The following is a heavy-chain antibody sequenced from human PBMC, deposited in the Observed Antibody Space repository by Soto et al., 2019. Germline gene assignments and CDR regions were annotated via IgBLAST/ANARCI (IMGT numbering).Heavy chain of an antibody. CDR1: GGSLSSGDYY. Sequence: SETLSLTCTVSGGSLSSGDYYWSWIRQHPGKGLEWIGYIYYSGRTYYNPSLKSRVTISVDTSKNQFSLKLSSVTAAGTAVYYCARRPDDSGGYYRNWYDPWGQGTLVTVSS. CDR2: IYYSGRT. CDR3: ARRPDDSGGYYRNWYDP. D-gene: IGHD3-22*01. V-gene: IGHV4-31*03. J-gene: IGHJ5*02.